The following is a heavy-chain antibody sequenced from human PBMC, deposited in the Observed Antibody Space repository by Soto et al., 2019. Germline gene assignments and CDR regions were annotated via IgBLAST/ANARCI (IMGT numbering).Heavy chain of an antibody. D-gene: IGHD6-19*01. Sequence: EVQLLESGGVLVQPGGSLRLSCAASGFTFSSYALSWVRQAPGKGLEWVSGISGDGATTYYTDSVKGRFTISRDSSTNTLFLRMNSLRAEDSAVYYCARDLTISGRSTYLGYWGQGTLVTVSS. J-gene: IGHJ4*02. CDR2: ISGDGATT. V-gene: IGHV3-23*01. CDR3: ARDLTISGRSTYLGY. CDR1: GFTFSSYA.